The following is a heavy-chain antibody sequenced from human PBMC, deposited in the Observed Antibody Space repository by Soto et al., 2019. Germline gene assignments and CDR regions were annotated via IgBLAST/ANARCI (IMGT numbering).Heavy chain of an antibody. V-gene: IGHV1-69*13. Sequence: GASVNVSCKASGGTFSSYAISWVRQAPGQRLEWMGGIIPIFGTANYAQKFQGRVTITADESTSTAYMELSSLRSEDTAVYYCAGYSYGYRRAAAGPVFDYWGQGTLVTVSS. J-gene: IGHJ4*02. CDR2: IIPIFGTA. D-gene: IGHD5-18*01. CDR1: GGTFSSYA. CDR3: AGYSYGYRRAAAGPVFDY.